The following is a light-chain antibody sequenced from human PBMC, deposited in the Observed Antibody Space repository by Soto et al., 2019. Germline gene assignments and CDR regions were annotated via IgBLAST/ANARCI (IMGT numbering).Light chain of an antibody. CDR3: QQYGSSPLT. J-gene: IGKJ4*01. V-gene: IGKV3-20*01. CDR1: QSVSSSF. CDR2: GAS. Sequence: EIVLTQSPGTLSLSPGEGVTLSCRASQSVSSSFLAWYQQRPGQAPRLLIYGASSRATGIPDRFSAGGSGTDFTLSISRLEPEDFAVYYCQQYGSSPLTFGGGTKVDIK.